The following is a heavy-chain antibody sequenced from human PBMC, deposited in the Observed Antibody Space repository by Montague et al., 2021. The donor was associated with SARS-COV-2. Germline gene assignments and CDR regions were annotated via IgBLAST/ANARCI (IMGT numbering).Heavy chain of an antibody. CDR1: GFTFSSYS. J-gene: IGHJ6*02. V-gene: IGHV3-48*02. Sequence: SLRPSCAASGFTFSSYSMNWVRQAPGKGLEWVSYISTSSSTIYYADSVKGRFTISRDNAKNSLYLQMNSLRDEDTAVYYCARDLGLVPAMVYYYYYGMDVWGQGTTVTVSS. D-gene: IGHD5-18*01. CDR3: ARDLGLVPAMVYYYYYGMDV. CDR2: ISTSSSTI.